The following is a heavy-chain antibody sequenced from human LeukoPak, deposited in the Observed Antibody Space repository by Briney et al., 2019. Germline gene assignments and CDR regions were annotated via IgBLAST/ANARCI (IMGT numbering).Heavy chain of an antibody. CDR1: GYTFTSYA. D-gene: IGHD3-9*01. J-gene: IGHJ5*02. CDR3: ARDSYQLRYFDWLLYFNWFDP. CDR2: INAGNGNT. V-gene: IGHV1-3*01. Sequence: ASVKVSCKASGYTFTSYAMHWVRQAPGQRPEWMGWINAGNGNTKYSQKFQGRVTITRDTSASTAYMELSSLRSEDTAVYYCARDSYQLRYFDWLLYFNWFDPWGQGTLVTVSS.